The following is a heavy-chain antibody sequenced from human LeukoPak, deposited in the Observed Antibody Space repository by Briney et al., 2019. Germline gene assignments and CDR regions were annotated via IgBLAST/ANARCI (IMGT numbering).Heavy chain of an antibody. CDR1: GYTFTSHC. J-gene: IGHJ4*02. CDR3: ARESNGGYGFDY. Sequence: ASVKVSCKSSGYTFTSHCIHWVRQAPGQGLKWLGCISAQHGNTNYVQQFLGRVTMTRDTSASTGYMELRSLKSDDTVVYYCARESNGGYGFDYWGKGTLVTVAS. D-gene: IGHD5-12*01. V-gene: IGHV1-18*01. CDR2: ISAQHGNT.